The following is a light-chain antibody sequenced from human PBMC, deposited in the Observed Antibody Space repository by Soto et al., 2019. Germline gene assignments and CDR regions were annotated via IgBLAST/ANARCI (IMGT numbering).Light chain of an antibody. Sequence: EIVLTQSPGTLSLSPGERATLSRRASQSVSSSYLAWYQQKTGPAPRLLIYCSSSRATGIPDRFSGSGSGTAFPLTISRLEPEDFAVYYCQQYGSSPPYTFGQGTKLEIK. CDR2: CSS. CDR1: QSVSSSY. J-gene: IGKJ2*01. V-gene: IGKV3-20*01. CDR3: QQYGSSPPYT.